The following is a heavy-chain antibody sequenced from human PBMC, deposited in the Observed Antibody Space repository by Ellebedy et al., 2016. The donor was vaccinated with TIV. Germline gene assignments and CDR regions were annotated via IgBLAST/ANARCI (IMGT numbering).Heavy chain of an antibody. CDR2: VRDKTFGGTT. CDR3: TRGGGSARYYFDY. V-gene: IGHV3-49*01. Sequence: GESLKISCTTSGFSFGDYAVSWFRQAPGKGLEWLPVVRDKTFGGTTEYAASVKGRFTVSGDGSESIVYLQMDSLQSEDTAIYFCTRGGGSARYYFDYWGQGTLVTVSS. J-gene: IGHJ4*02. D-gene: IGHD3-10*01. CDR1: GFSFGDYA.